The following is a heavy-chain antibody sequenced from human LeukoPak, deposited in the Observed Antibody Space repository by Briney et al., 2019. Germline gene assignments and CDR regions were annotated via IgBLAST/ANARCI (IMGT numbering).Heavy chain of an antibody. CDR3: ARLPTYNWNDYGLDV. V-gene: IGHV1-2*02. D-gene: IGHD1-1*01. CDR1: GYMFTDYY. Sequence: ASVKVSCKASGYMFTDYYIHWVRQAPGQGLEWMGWINPNSGGTNDAVKLQGRVTMTRVTSISTAYMELSRLRPDDTAVYYCARLPTYNWNDYGLDVWGQGTTVTVSS. CDR2: INPNSGGT. J-gene: IGHJ6*02.